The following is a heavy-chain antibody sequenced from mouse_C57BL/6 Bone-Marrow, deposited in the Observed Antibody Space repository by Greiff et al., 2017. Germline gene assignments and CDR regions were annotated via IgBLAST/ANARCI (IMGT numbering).Heavy chain of an antibody. CDR2: IYPGDGDT. Sequence: QVQLQQSGPELVKPGASVKISCKASGYAFSSSWMNWVKQRPGKGLEWIGRIYPGDGDTNYNGKFKGKATLTADKSSSTAYMQLSSLTSEDSAVYFCARERQLSPYFDDWGQGTTLTVSS. J-gene: IGHJ2*01. V-gene: IGHV1-82*01. CDR3: ARERQLSPYFDD. D-gene: IGHD3-2*02. CDR1: GYAFSSSW.